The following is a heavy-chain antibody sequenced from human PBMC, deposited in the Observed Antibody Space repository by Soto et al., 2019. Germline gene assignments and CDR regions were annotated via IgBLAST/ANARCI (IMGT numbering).Heavy chain of an antibody. D-gene: IGHD3-10*01. CDR1: GGSISSSSYY. Sequence: SETLSLTCTVSGGSISSSSYYWCWIRQPPGKGLEWIGSIYYSGSTYYNPSLKSRVTISVDTSKNQFSLKLSSVTAADTAVYYCARGVTLVRGVIHTPYFDYWGQGALVTVSS. CDR2: IYYSGST. J-gene: IGHJ4*02. CDR3: ARGVTLVRGVIHTPYFDY. V-gene: IGHV4-39*01.